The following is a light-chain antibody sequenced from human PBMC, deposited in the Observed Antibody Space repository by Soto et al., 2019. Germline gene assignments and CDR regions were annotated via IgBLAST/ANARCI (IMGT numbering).Light chain of an antibody. CDR3: QQYNNWPRT. Sequence: ELMVTQATAPLSASVGESATLSCRPSQSLXTNFIWSEHQPGEPPRILXYGASTRDTGIPASLSGSGSGTEFTLTISSLQSEDFSVYYCQQYNNWPRTFGQGTKVDIK. CDR1: QSLXTN. J-gene: IGKJ1*01. CDR2: GAS. V-gene: IGKV3-15*01.